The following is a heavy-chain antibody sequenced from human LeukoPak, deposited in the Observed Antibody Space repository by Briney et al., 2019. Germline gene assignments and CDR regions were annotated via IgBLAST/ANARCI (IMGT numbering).Heavy chain of an antibody. Sequence: GRSLRLSSAASGFTFSNYALHWVRQAPGKGLEWVAVISYDDTNKYYVDSVKGRFTISRDNSKNTLYLQMNSLRAEDTAVYYCAVGVGAFDYWGQGTLVTVSS. D-gene: IGHD1-26*01. V-gene: IGHV3-30*04. CDR3: AVGVGAFDY. CDR1: GFTFSNYA. J-gene: IGHJ4*02. CDR2: ISYDDTNK.